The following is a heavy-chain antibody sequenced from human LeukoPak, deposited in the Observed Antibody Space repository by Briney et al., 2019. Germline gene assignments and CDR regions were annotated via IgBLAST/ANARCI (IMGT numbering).Heavy chain of an antibody. Sequence: SETLSLTCAVYSGTFSGYYWSWIRQPPGKGLEWIGEINHRGSTNYNPSLKSRVTISVDTSKNQFSLKLSSVTAADTAVYYCAIGTSYYYYYGMDVWGQGTTVTVSS. D-gene: IGHD1-26*01. J-gene: IGHJ6*02. CDR3: AIGTSYYYYYGMDV. V-gene: IGHV4-34*08. CDR1: SGTFSGYY. CDR2: INHRGST.